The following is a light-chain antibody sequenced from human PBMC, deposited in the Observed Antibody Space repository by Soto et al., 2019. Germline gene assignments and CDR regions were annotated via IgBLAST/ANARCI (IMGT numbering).Light chain of an antibody. CDR2: KVS. J-gene: IGKJ1*01. V-gene: IGKV2-24*01. CDR1: QSLVHNDGNPY. Sequence: DIVMTQTPLSSHVTLGQAASISCRYSQSLVHNDGNPYLSWFQQRPGQPPRLLIYKVSDRFSGVPDIFSGSGAGTDFTLTISRVEAEDVGVYYCMQATQSSWTFGQGTEVEI. CDR3: MQATQSSWT.